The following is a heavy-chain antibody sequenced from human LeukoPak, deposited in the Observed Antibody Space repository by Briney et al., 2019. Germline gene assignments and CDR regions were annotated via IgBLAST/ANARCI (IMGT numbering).Heavy chain of an antibody. CDR3: ARVRADIVVVPAAMGAKDLYYFDY. CDR1: GGSITSGSYY. CDR2: IFQTGTT. J-gene: IGHJ4*02. D-gene: IGHD2-2*01. Sequence: PSETLSLTCTVSGGSITSGSYYWAWIRQSPGTGLEWIGSIFQTGTTYYNPSLKSRVTMSVDTSKNQFSLKLSSVTAADTAVYYCARVRADIVVVPAAMGAKDLYYFDYWGQGTLVTVSS. V-gene: IGHV4-39*07.